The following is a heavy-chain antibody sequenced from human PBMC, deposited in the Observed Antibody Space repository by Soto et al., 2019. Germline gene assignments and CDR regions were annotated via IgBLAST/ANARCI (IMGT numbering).Heavy chain of an antibody. J-gene: IGHJ6*02. CDR1: GFTFSSYW. V-gene: IGHV3-74*01. D-gene: IGHD3-3*01. Sequence: PGGSLRLSCAASGFTFSSYWMHWVRQAPGKGLVWVSRINSDGSSTSYADSVKGRFTISRDNAKNTLYLQMNSLRAEDTAVYYGARTDDFWSGYWASYGMDVWGQGTTVTVSS. CDR3: ARTDDFWSGYWASYGMDV. CDR2: INSDGSST.